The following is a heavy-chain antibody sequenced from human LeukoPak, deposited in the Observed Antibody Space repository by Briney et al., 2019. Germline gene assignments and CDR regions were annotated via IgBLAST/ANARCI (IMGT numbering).Heavy chain of an antibody. CDR1: GDSISSSNSY. CDR3: ARSAFGLPCFDY. J-gene: IGHJ4*02. D-gene: IGHD3-10*01. CDR2: IYHSGST. Sequence: SETLSLTCTVSGDSISSSNSYRGWIRQPPGKGLEWIGEIYHSGSTNYNPSLKSRVTISVDKSKNQFSLKLSSVTAADTAVYYCARSAFGLPCFDYWGQGTLVTVSS. V-gene: IGHV4-39*07.